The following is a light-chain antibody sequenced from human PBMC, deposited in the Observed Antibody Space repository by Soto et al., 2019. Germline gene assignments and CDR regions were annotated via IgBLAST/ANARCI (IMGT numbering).Light chain of an antibody. V-gene: IGKV3-20*01. CDR2: GAS. J-gene: IGKJ5*01. Sequence: EIVLTQSPGTLSLSPWERATLCCRSSQSVSNNYLAWYQQKPGQAPRLLIYGASNRAAGVPARFSGSGSGTDFTLTISRLEPEDFAVYYCQQYGSSPITFGQGTRLEIK. CDR3: QQYGSSPIT. CDR1: QSVSNNY.